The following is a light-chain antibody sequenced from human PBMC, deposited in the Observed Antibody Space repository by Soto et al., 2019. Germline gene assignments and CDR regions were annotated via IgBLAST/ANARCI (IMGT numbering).Light chain of an antibody. CDR3: QQRNYPLT. CDR2: GAS. Sequence: EVVMTQSPATLSVSPGERATLSCRASQSVSSNLAWYQQKHGQAPRLLIYGASTRATGIPARFSGSGSGTEFTPTISSLQSEDFAVYYCQQRNYPLTFGGGNKVDIK. CDR1: QSVSSN. V-gene: IGKV3-15*01. J-gene: IGKJ4*01.